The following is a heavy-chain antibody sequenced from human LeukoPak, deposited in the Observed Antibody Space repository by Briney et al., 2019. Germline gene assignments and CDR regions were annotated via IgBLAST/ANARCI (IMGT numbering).Heavy chain of an antibody. J-gene: IGHJ5*02. CDR1: GFTFSNAW. CDR2: IRSDSDGGTI. D-gene: IGHD3-22*01. CDR3: ATDFYDST. Sequence: GGSLRLSCATSGFTFSNAWMNWVRQAPGKGLEWVGRIRSDSDGGTIDYAAPVKGRFTLSRDDSKTTLYLQMNSLQTEDTAVYYCATDFYDSTWGQGTLVTVSS. V-gene: IGHV3-15*07.